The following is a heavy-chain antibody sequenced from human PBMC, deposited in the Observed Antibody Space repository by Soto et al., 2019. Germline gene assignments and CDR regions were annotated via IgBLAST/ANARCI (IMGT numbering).Heavy chain of an antibody. CDR2: FYYSGST. Sequence: SETLSLTCTVSGGSISSGPYSWGWIRQPPGKGLEWIGTFYYSGSTNYNPSLESRVTISVDTSRNQFSLKVSSVTAADTAVYYCARLGGYCSSTSCYGHYTMDCWGQGTTVTVSS. V-gene: IGHV4-39*01. CDR1: GGSISSGPYS. J-gene: IGHJ6*02. CDR3: ARLGGYCSSTSCYGHYTMDC. D-gene: IGHD2-2*01.